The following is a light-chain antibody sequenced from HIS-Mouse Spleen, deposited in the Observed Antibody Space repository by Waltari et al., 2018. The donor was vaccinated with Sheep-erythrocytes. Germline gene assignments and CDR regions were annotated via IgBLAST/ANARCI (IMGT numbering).Light chain of an antibody. CDR2: DVS. CDR3: CSYAGSYNHV. CDR1: SSAVGGYNY. J-gene: IGLJ1*01. V-gene: IGLV2-11*01. Sequence: QSALTQPRSVSGSPGQSVPLPCTGTSSAVGGYNYVPWYQQHPGKAPKLMIYDVSKRPSGVPDRFSGSKSGNTASLTISGLQAEDEADYYCCSYAGSYNHVFATGTKVTVL.